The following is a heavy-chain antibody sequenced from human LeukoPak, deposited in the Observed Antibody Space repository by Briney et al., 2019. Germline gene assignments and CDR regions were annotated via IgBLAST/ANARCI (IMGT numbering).Heavy chain of an antibody. J-gene: IGHJ4*02. Sequence: NPSETLSLTCTVSGGSISSYYWSWIRQPAGKGLEWIGRIYTSGSTDYNPSLKSRVTMSVDTSKNQFSLKLSSVTAADTAVYYCARDNYDSSGYLTFDYWGQGTLVTVSS. CDR3: ARDNYDSSGYLTFDY. D-gene: IGHD3-22*01. CDR2: IYTSGST. CDR1: GGSISSYY. V-gene: IGHV4-4*07.